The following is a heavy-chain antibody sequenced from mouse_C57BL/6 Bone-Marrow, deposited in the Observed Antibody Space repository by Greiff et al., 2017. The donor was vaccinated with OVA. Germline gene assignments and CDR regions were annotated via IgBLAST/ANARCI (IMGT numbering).Heavy chain of an antibody. CDR3: VSYYSNYVRAMDY. D-gene: IGHD2-5*01. V-gene: IGHV1-63*01. Sequence: QVQLQQSGAELVRPGTSVKMSCKASGYTFTNYWIGWAKQRPGHGLEWIGDIYPGGGYTNYNEKFKGKATLTADKSSSTAYMQFSSLISEDSAIYYCVSYYSNYVRAMDYWGQGTSVTVSS. CDR1: GYTFTNYW. CDR2: IYPGGGYT. J-gene: IGHJ4*01.